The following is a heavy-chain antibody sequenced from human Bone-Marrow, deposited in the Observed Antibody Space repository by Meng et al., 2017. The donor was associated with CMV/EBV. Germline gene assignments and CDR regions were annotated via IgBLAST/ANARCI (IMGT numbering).Heavy chain of an antibody. Sequence: GGSLRLSCAASGFTFSSYSMNWVRQAPGKGLEWVSSISSSGTYIYYADSVKGRFTISRDNAKNSLYLQMISLTVEDTAVYYCARDPWCTLWGQGTLVTVSS. CDR2: ISSSGTYI. V-gene: IGHV3-21*01. D-gene: IGHD2-8*01. CDR3: ARDPWCTL. CDR1: GFTFSSYS. J-gene: IGHJ4*02.